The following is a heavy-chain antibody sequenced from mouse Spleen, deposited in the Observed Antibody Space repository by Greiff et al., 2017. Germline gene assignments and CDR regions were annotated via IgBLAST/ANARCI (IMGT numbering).Heavy chain of an antibody. CDR3: AKNHYYGSSSAMDY. CDR2: IWRGGST. Sequence: VQRVESGPGLVQPSQSLSITCTVSGFSLTSYGVHWVRQSPGKGLEWLGVIWRGGSTDYNAAFMSRLSITKDNSKSQVFFKMNSLQADDTAIYYCAKNHYYGSSSAMDYWGQGTSVTVSS. D-gene: IGHD1-1*01. V-gene: IGHV2-5*01. J-gene: IGHJ4*01. CDR1: GFSLTSYG.